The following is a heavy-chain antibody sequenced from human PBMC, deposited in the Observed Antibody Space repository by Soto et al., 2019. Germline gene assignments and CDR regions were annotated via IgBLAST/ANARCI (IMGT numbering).Heavy chain of an antibody. D-gene: IGHD3-10*01. V-gene: IGHV3-23*01. CDR2: ISGSGGST. Sequence: TGGSLRLSCAASGFPFSSYAMSWVRQAPGKGLEWVSAISGSGGSTYYADSVKGRFTISRDNSKNTLYLQMNSLRAEDTAVYYCAKAQTPNTYYYGSGVLDYWGQGTLVTVSS. CDR3: AKAQTPNTYYYGSGVLDY. J-gene: IGHJ4*02. CDR1: GFPFSSYA.